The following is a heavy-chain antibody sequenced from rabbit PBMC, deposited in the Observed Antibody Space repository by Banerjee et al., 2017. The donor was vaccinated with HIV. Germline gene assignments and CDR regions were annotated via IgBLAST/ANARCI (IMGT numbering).Heavy chain of an antibody. J-gene: IGHJ4*01. CDR2: ITTGSGGST. Sequence: QQQLVESGGGLVKPGASLTLTCKASGITLSGYWMSWVRQAPGKGLEWIAYITTGSGGSTYYASWAKGRFTIPKTSSTTVTLQMTSLTAADTATYFCARDLDGVIGWNFGWWCPGTLVTVS. CDR1: GITLSGYW. D-gene: IGHD1-1*01. V-gene: IGHV1S45*01. CDR3: ARDLDGVIGWNFGW.